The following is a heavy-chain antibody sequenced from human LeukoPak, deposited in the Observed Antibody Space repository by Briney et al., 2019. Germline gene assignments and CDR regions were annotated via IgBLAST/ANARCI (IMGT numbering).Heavy chain of an antibody. D-gene: IGHD2-2*01. CDR1: GGSVSSGSYY. CDR3: ARAGGRIVVVPAAPLYYYYGMDV. J-gene: IGHJ6*02. V-gene: IGHV4-61*01. Sequence: SETLSLTCTVSGGSVSSGSYYWSWIRQPPGKGLEWIGYIYYSGSTNYNPSLKSRVTISVDTSKNQFSLELSSVTAADTAVYYCARAGGRIVVVPAAPLYYYYGMDVWGQGTTVTVSS. CDR2: IYYSGST.